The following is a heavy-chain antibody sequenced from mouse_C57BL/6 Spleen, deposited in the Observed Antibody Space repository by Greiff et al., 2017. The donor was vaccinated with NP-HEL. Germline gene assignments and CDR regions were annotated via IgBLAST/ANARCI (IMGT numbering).Heavy chain of an antibody. CDR3: ARALGLGPYYFDY. CDR2: ISDGGSYT. CDR1: GFTFSSYA. J-gene: IGHJ2*01. D-gene: IGHD4-1*01. V-gene: IGHV5-4*03. Sequence: EVKLMESGGGLVKPGGSLKLSCAASGFTFSSYAMSWVRQTPEKRLEWVATISDGGSYTYYPDNVKGRFTISRDNAKNNLYLQMSHLKSEDTAMYYCARALGLGPYYFDYWGQGTTLTVSS.